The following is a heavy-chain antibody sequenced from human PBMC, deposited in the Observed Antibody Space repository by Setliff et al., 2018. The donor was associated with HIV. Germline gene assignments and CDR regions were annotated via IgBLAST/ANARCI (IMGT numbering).Heavy chain of an antibody. CDR2: VSYDGTKT. CDR1: GFIFGDYA. D-gene: IGHD4-4*01. J-gene: IGHJ3*02. V-gene: IGHV3-30*04. CDR3: VRDLTTIVTRKVFDI. Sequence: GGSLRLSCAASGFIFGDYAIHCVRQAPGKGLEWVAAVSYDGTKTYYAESVKGRFTISRDNSKNTLYVQMNSLRADDTAIYYCVRDLTTIVTRKVFDIWGQGTMVTVSS.